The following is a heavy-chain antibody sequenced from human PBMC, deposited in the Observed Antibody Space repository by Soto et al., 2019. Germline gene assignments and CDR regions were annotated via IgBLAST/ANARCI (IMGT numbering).Heavy chain of an antibody. D-gene: IGHD5-12*01. CDR2: IYYSGST. Sequence: PSETLSLTCTVSGGSISSSSYYWGWIRQPPGKGLEWIGSIYYSGSTYYNPSLKSRVTISVDTSKNQFSLKLSSVTAADTAVYYCARKRGSRDGYNCYDYWGQGTLVTVSS. V-gene: IGHV4-39*01. J-gene: IGHJ4*02. CDR1: GGSISSSSYY. CDR3: ARKRGSRDGYNCYDY.